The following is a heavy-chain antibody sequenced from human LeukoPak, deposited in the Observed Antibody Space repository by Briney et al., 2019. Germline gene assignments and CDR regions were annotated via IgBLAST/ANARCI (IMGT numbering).Heavy chain of an antibody. Sequence: SETLSLTCTVSGGSISGYYWSWIRQPPGKGLEWIGYIYYSGNTNYNPSLKSRVTISVDTSKNQFSLKLNSVTAADTAVYYCARQGGYRTPRFDYFDSWGQGTLVTVSS. V-gene: IGHV4-59*01. CDR3: ARQGGYRTPRFDYFDS. CDR1: GGSISGYY. J-gene: IGHJ4*02. D-gene: IGHD3-22*01. CDR2: IYYSGNT.